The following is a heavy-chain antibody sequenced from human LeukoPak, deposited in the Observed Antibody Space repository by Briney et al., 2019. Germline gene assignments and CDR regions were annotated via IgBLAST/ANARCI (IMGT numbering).Heavy chain of an antibody. V-gene: IGHV1-69*13. Sequence: SVKVSCKASGGTFSSYAISWVRQAPGQGLEWMGGIIPIFGTANYAQKFQGRVTITADESTSTAYMELSSLRSEDTAVYYCARGPFYYDSSGYYSDAFDIWGQGTMVTVSS. D-gene: IGHD3-22*01. CDR2: IIPIFGTA. CDR3: ARGPFYYDSSGYYSDAFDI. J-gene: IGHJ3*02. CDR1: GGTFSSYA.